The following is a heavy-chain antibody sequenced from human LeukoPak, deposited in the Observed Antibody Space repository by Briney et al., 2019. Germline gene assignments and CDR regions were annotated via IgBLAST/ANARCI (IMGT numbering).Heavy chain of an antibody. D-gene: IGHD6-19*01. Sequence: GGSLRLSCAASGFTFSSYGMHCVRQTPGKGLEWVAVISYDGSNKYYADSVKGRFTISRDNSKNTLYLQMNSLRAEDTAVYYCAKDPPYSSGWYYFDYWGQGTLVTVSS. CDR3: AKDPPYSSGWYYFDY. J-gene: IGHJ4*02. CDR1: GFTFSSYG. V-gene: IGHV3-30*18. CDR2: ISYDGSNK.